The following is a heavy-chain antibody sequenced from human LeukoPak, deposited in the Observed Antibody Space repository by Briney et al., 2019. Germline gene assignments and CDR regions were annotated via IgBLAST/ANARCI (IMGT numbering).Heavy chain of an antibody. Sequence: ASXXXXCKASXYTFTSYDINWVRQATGQGREWMGWMNPKSGNTGYAQKFQGRVNITRNTSIRTDYMEMRRLRSEDTAACKCERGKGGLRWQTRRPARSTPYYFDYWGQGTLVTVSS. CDR2: MNPKSGNT. CDR1: XYTFTSYD. D-gene: IGHD4-23*01. J-gene: IGHJ4*02. V-gene: IGHV1-8*03. CDR3: ERGKGGLRWQTRRPARSTPYYFDY.